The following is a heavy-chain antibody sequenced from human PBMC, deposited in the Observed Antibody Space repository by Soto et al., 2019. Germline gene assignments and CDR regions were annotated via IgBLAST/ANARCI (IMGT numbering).Heavy chain of an antibody. V-gene: IGHV1-69*06. D-gene: IGHD3-22*01. J-gene: IGHJ3*01. CDR2: IIPIFGTA. CDR3: ARRYYPDSSGVDAFDL. Sequence: SVKVSCKASGGTFRSYAISWVRQAPGQGLEWMGGIIPIFGTANYEQKFQGRVTITADKSTSTAYMELSSLRSEDTAVYYCARRYYPDSSGVDAFDLGGQGRMVTVSS. CDR1: GGTFRSYA.